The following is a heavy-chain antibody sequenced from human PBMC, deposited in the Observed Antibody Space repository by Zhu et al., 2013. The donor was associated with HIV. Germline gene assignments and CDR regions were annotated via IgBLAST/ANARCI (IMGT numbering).Heavy chain of an antibody. CDR2: ITPNSGGT. CDR1: GYTFTGYY. J-gene: IGHJ4*02. D-gene: IGHD3-22*01. Sequence: QVQLVQSGAEVKKPGASVKVSCQASGYTFTGYYIHWVRQAPGQGLERMGWITPNSGGTNYGQKFQGRVTMTRDTSITTAYMELSNLRSDDTAVYYCARPYYYDSSGYNYWGQGTLVTVSS. V-gene: IGHV1-2*02. CDR3: ARPYYYDSSGYNY.